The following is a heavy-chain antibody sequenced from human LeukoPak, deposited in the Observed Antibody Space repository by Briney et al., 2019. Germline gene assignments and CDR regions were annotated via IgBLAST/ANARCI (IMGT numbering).Heavy chain of an antibody. CDR1: GYTFTTYW. V-gene: IGHV5-51*01. Sequence: GDSLKSSCSCSGYTFTTYWIGWVRQMPGKGLEWMGIIYPGDSYTKYNPSFQGHVTFSADTSINTAYLHWSRLKASDTAMYYCARTGYSSGFYEEFDSWGQGTLVTVSS. D-gene: IGHD3-22*01. CDR3: ARTGYSSGFYEEFDS. CDR2: IYPGDSYT. J-gene: IGHJ4*02.